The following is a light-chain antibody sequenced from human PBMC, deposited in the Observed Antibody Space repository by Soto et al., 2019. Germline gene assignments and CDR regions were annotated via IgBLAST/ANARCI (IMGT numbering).Light chain of an antibody. V-gene: IGKV1-17*01. CDR1: QGIRDA. CDR3: LQHNSYPQT. CDR2: AAS. Sequence: DIQMTQSPSSLSASVGDRVTITFRASQGIRDALGWYQQKPGKAPKRLIYAASSLQSGVPSRFIGSGSGTEFTLTISSLQPEDFATYYCLQHNSYPQTFGQGTKVEIK. J-gene: IGKJ1*01.